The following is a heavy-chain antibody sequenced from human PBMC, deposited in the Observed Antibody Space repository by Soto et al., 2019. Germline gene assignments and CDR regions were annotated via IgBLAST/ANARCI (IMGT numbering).Heavy chain of an antibody. Sequence: GGSLRLSCAASGFTFSSYGMHWVRQAPGKGLEWVAVIWYDGSNKYYADSVKGRFTISRDNSKNTLYLQMNSLRAEDTAVYYCARDISIKYYDFWSGYQDNFDYWGQGTLVTVSS. CDR3: ARDISIKYYDFWSGYQDNFDY. V-gene: IGHV3-33*01. D-gene: IGHD3-3*01. CDR1: GFTFSSYG. CDR2: IWYDGSNK. J-gene: IGHJ4*02.